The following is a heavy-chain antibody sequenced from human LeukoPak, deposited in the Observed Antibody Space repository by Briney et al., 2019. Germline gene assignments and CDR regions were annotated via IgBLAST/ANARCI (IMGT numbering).Heavy chain of an antibody. CDR2: INPNSGGT. CDR1: GYTFTGYY. J-gene: IGHJ4*02. D-gene: IGHD3-22*01. CDR3: AREGTQYYYDSSGYYD. V-gene: IGHV1-2*02. Sequence: ASVKVSCKASGYTFTGYYMHWVRQALGQGLEWMGWINPNSGGTNYAQKFQGRVTMTRDTSISTAYMELSRLRSDDTAVYYCAREGTQYYYDSSGYYDWGQGTLVTVSS.